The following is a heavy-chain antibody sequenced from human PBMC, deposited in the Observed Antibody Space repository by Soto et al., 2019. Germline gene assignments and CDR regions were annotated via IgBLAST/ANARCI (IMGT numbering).Heavy chain of an antibody. CDR3: ARGGPRLVVVVAAIASFDY. V-gene: IGHV4-34*01. Sequence: SETLSLTCAVYGGSFSGYYWSWIRQPPGKGLEWIGEINHSGSTNYNPSLKSRVTISVDTSKNQFSLKLSSVTAADTAVYYCARGGPRLVVVVAAIASFDYWGQGTLVTVSS. CDR2: INHSGST. J-gene: IGHJ4*02. D-gene: IGHD2-15*01. CDR1: GGSFSGYY.